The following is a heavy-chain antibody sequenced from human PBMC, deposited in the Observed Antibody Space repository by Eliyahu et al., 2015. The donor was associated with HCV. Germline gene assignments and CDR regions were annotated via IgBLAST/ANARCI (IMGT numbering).Heavy chain of an antibody. V-gene: IGHV1-46*01. Sequence: QVQLVQSGAEVKKPGASVKVSCKASGYSFTTYYMHWVRQAPGQGLEWMGIINPRGGSTNYAQKFQGRVTMTRDTSTSTVYMELSSLRSEDTAVYYCARGGTMIIEAIDYWGQGTLVTVSS. J-gene: IGHJ4*02. CDR2: INPRGGST. D-gene: IGHD3-22*01. CDR1: GYSFTTYY. CDR3: ARGGTMIIEAIDY.